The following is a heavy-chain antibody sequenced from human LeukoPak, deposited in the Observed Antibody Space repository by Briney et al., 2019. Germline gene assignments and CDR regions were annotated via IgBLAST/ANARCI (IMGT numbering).Heavy chain of an antibody. V-gene: IGHV3-74*01. J-gene: IGHJ5*02. D-gene: IGHD6-13*01. CDR1: GFTFSSYW. CDR3: ARESGVAAALDL. Sequence: GGSLRLSCAASGFTFSSYWMHWVRQAPGKGLVWVSRINTDGSSTSYADSVKGRFTISRDNAKNTLYLQMNSLRAEDTAVYYCARESGVAAALDLWGQGTLVTVSS. CDR2: INTDGSST.